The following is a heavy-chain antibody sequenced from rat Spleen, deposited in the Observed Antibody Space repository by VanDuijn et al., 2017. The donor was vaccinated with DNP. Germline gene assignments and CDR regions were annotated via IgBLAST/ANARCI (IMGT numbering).Heavy chain of an antibody. CDR1: GITFRDYY. D-gene: IGHD5-1*01. V-gene: IGHV5-25*01. CDR2: ITSSGGNT. J-gene: IGHJ1*01. Sequence: EVQLVESGGGLVQPGRSLKLSCAASGITFRDYYMAWVRQAPKKGLEWVASITSSGGNTYYPDSVKGRFTISRDNAKNTLYLQMNSLRSEDTATYYCTRGAGSPYWSFDFWGPGTVVTVSS. CDR3: TRGAGSPYWSFDF.